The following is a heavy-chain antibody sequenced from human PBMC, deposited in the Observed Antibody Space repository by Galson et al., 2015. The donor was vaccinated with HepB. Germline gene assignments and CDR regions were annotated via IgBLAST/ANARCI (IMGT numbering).Heavy chain of an antibody. CDR2: ISTNGDTI. Sequence: SLRLSCAASDSTFSSYTMNWGRQIPGKALQWVLYISTNGDTIHHADYVKGRFTIARDNAKNTMWLQMNSLRAEDTAVYYCATTKFGSGAYWTFDIWGPGTLVTVSS. CDR1: DSTFSSYT. CDR3: ATTKFGSGAYWTFDI. V-gene: IGHV3-48*04. J-gene: IGHJ3*02. D-gene: IGHD4/OR15-4a*01.